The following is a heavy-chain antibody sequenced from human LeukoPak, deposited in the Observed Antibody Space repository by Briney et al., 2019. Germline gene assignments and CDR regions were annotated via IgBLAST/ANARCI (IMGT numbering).Heavy chain of an antibody. J-gene: IGHJ4*02. V-gene: IGHV3-21*01. Sequence: GGSLRLSCAASGFTFSSYSMNWVRQAPGKGLEWVSSISSSSSYIYYADSVKGRFTISRDNAKNSLYLQMNSLRAEDTAVYYCARDLGYSGYDFHYWGQGTLVTVSS. CDR3: ARDLGYSGYDFHY. CDR1: GFTFSSYS. CDR2: ISSSSSYI. D-gene: IGHD5-12*01.